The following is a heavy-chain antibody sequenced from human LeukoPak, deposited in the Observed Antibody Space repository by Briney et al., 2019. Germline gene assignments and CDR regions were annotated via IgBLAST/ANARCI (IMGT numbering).Heavy chain of an antibody. V-gene: IGHV3-11*04. CDR3: ARAYGSGSYYPYYYYYYMDV. CDR1: GFTFSDYY. J-gene: IGHJ6*03. CDR2: ISSSGSTI. D-gene: IGHD3-10*01. Sequence: SGGSLRLSCAASGFTFSDYYMSWIRQAPRKGLEWVSYISSSGSTIYYTDSVKGRFTISRDNAKNSLYLQMNSLRAEDTAVYYCARAYGSGSYYPYYYYYYMDVWGKGTTVTVSS.